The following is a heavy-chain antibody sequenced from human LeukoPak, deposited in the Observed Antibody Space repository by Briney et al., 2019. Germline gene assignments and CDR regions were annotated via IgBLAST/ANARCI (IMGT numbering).Heavy chain of an antibody. V-gene: IGHV1-18*01. CDR3: ARATHDYSNSNDY. D-gene: IGHD4-11*01. J-gene: IGHJ4*02. Sequence: ASVKVSCKASGYTFTSYGISWVRQAPGQGLEWMGWISAYNGNTNYAQKFQGRVTISTDESTSTAYMELSSLRSEDTAVYYCARATHDYSNSNDYWGQGTLVTVSS. CDR2: ISAYNGNT. CDR1: GYTFTSYG.